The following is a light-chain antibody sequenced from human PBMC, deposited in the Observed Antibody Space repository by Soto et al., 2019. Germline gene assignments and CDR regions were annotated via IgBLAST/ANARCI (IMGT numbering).Light chain of an antibody. CDR1: GNAVSYQL. J-gene: IGLJ1*01. CDR2: NVT. CDR3: CSFVGVTNDV. Sequence: SALTQPASVSGSPGQSITISCRGNAVSYQLVSWYQQQPGKAPKLILYNVTRRPSGVSNRFSGFKSGTTASLKITGLQAEDEADYYCCSFVGVTNDVFGNGTRSPS. V-gene: IGLV2-23*02.